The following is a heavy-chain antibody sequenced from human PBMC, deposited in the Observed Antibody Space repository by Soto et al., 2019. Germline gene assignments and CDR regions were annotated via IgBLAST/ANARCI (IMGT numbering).Heavy chain of an antibody. D-gene: IGHD1-7*01. V-gene: IGHV4-39*01. Sequence: SETLSLTCAVSGDSMSSSDYYWGWIRQPPGKGLEWIGSIYYSGSTYYKPPLQSRVAISVDTSKNQFSLKLKSVTAAYTAIYYFAILTVNIRTFYIGLKTHCFDYWGQGAPVTVSS. CDR1: GDSMSSSDYY. CDR2: IYYSGST. CDR3: AILTVNIRTFYIGLKTHCFDY. J-gene: IGHJ4*02.